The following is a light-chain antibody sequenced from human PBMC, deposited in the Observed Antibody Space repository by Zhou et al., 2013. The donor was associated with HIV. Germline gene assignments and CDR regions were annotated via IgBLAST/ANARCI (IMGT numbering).Light chain of an antibody. Sequence: DIQLTQSPSSLSASIGDRVTITCRTSQDISNHVHWYQQKPGTAPKLLIYAVSNLFRGVPSRFSGSGSETEFTLTISSLQRDDFATYYCQQNYDPPRTFGQGTKV. CDR2: AVS. J-gene: IGKJ1*01. CDR3: QQNYDPPRT. CDR1: QDISNH. V-gene: IGKV1-39*01.